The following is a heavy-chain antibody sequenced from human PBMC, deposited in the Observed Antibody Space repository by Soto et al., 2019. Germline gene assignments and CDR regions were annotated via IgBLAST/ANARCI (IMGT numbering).Heavy chain of an antibody. V-gene: IGHV3-30*18. J-gene: IGHJ4*02. Sequence: QVQLVESGGGVVQPGRSLRLSCAASGFTFSSYGMHWVRQAPGKGLEWVAVISYHGSNKYYADSVKGRFTISRDNSKNTLYLQMNSLRAEDTAVYYCTKGSTAMTYFDYWGQGTLVTVSS. D-gene: IGHD5-18*01. CDR3: TKGSTAMTYFDY. CDR1: GFTFSSYG. CDR2: ISYHGSNK.